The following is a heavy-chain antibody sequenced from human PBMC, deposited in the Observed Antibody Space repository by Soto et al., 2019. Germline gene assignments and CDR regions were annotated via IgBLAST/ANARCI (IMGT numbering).Heavy chain of an antibody. CDR2: IYYSGCT. Sequence: QVQLQESGPGLVKPSETLSLTCTVSGGSISSYYWSWIRQPPGKGLEWIGYIYYSGCTNYNPSLKSRVTISVDTSKNQFSLKLSSVTAADTAVYYCARTGYCRGGTCFPYWFDPWGQGTLVTVSS. CDR3: ARTGYCRGGTCFPYWFDP. D-gene: IGHD2-15*01. CDR1: GGSISSYY. J-gene: IGHJ5*02. V-gene: IGHV4-59*08.